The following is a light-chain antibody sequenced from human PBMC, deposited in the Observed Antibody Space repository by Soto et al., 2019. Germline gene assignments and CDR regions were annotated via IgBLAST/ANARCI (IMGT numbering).Light chain of an antibody. J-gene: IGKJ2*01. V-gene: IGKV1-5*01. CDR1: ETITDF. CDR3: QQYDSSSGYT. Sequence: DIQMTQSPPSLSASVGDRVTITCRASETITDFLNWYQVKPGKAPKLLIYDASTLERGVPSRFSGSGSGTEFTLSISSLQPDDFATYYCQQYDSSSGYTFGQGTKLEIK. CDR2: DAS.